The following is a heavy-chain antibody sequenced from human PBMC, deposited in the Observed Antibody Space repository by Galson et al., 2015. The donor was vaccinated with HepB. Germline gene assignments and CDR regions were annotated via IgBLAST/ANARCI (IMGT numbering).Heavy chain of an antibody. V-gene: IGHV1-69*04. J-gene: IGHJ4*02. CDR3: ARASLAQLDFDY. Sequence: SVKVSCKASGGTFGSYAISWVRQAPGQGLEWMGRIIPILGIANYAQKFQGRVTITADKSTSTAYMELSSLRSEDTAVYYCARASLAQLDFDYWGQGTLVTVSS. D-gene: IGHD1-1*01. CDR2: IIPILGIA. CDR1: GGTFGSYA.